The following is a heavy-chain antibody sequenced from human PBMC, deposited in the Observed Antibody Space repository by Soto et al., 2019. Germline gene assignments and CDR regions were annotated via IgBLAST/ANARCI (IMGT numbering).Heavy chain of an antibody. CDR1: GFTFSSYA. Sequence: EVQLLESGGGLVQPGGSLRLSCAASGFTFSSYAMSWVRQAPGKGLEWVSAVSGSGGSTYYADSVKGRFTISRDNSKNTLYLQMNSLRAEDTAVYYCAKSWSSLARQRLVRGNWFDPWGQGTLVTVSS. D-gene: IGHD6-19*01. CDR3: AKSWSSLARQRLVRGNWFDP. J-gene: IGHJ5*02. CDR2: VSGSGGST. V-gene: IGHV3-23*01.